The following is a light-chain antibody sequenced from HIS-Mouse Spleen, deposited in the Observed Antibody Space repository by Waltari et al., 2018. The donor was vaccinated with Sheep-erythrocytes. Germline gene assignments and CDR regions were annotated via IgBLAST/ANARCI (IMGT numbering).Light chain of an antibody. CDR1: SSDVGGYNY. V-gene: IGLV2-8*01. CDR2: EVS. CDR3: SSYAGSNNWV. Sequence: QSALTQPPSASGSPGQSVTISCPGTSSDVGGYNYVSWYQQHPGQAPKLMSYEVSKRPSGVPDRFSVSKSGNTASLTVSGLQAEDEADYYCSSYAGSNNWVFGGGTKLTVL. J-gene: IGLJ3*02.